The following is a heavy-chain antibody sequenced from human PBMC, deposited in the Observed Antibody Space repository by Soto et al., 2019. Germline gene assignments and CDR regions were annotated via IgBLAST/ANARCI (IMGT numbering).Heavy chain of an antibody. CDR3: AGVGEMGTVTKGSYYYTDV. V-gene: IGHV1-69*04. Sequence: QVQLVQSGAEVKKPGSSVKVSCKASGDTFSNHTISWVRQAPGQGLEWMGRIIPILGVANYAQTFQGRVTITADKSTSTVYRELSSLRDGVTAVYNCAGVGEMGTVTKGSYYYTDVWGKGTTVTVSS. J-gene: IGHJ6*03. CDR2: IIPILGVA. D-gene: IGHD4-17*01. CDR1: GDTFSNHT.